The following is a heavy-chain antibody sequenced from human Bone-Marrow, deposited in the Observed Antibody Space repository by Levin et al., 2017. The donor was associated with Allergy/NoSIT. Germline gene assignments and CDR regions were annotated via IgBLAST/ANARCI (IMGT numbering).Heavy chain of an antibody. CDR3: ARDKEWSDAFDI. CDR2: ISFSSSTI. V-gene: IGHV3-48*04. J-gene: IGHJ3*02. Sequence: AGGSLRLSCAASRFIFSKYNMVWVRQAPGKGLEWVSFISFSSSTIYYADSVKGRFTISRDNVNNSLYLQMNSLRAEDTALYYCARDKEWSDAFDIWGQGTMVTVSS. D-gene: IGHD3-3*01. CDR1: RFIFSKYN.